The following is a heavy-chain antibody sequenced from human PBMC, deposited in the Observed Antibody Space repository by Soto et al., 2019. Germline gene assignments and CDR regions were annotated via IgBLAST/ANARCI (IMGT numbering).Heavy chain of an antibody. CDR2: ISFYNGHT. J-gene: IGHJ4*02. V-gene: IGHV1-18*01. CDR3: ARATSIAVAGKET. CDR1: GDTVTKYG. D-gene: IGHD6-19*01. Sequence: QVQLVQSGGEVKKPGASVKVSCKASGDTVTKYGISWVRQAPGQGLEWLGWISFYNGHTNYALKFQDRITFTTDTSTTTASMELRSRTATDTAVYDCARATSIAVAGKETWGQATLVTVSP.